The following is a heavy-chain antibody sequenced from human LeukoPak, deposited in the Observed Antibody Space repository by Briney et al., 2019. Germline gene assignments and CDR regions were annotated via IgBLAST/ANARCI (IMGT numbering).Heavy chain of an antibody. V-gene: IGHV1-46*01. J-gene: IGHJ4*02. CDR3: ARELHATYYFDY. CDR1: GYPFTTYY. Sequence: ASVKVSCKASGYPFTTYYIHWVRQAPGHGLEWMGIIDPGSGTTTHAQKFQVRVTMTRDTSTNTVYMDLSSLTSEGTAVYYCARELHATYYFDYWGQGSLVTVSS. D-gene: IGHD3-10*01. CDR2: IDPGSGTT.